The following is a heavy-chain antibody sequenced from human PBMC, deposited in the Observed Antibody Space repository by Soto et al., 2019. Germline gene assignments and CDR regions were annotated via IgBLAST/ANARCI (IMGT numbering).Heavy chain of an antibody. CDR2: IYYSGST. CDR1: GGSISSYY. V-gene: IGHV4-59*01. Sequence: SETLSLTCTVSGGSISSYYWSWIRQPPGKGLEWIGYIYYSGSTNYNPSLKSRVTISVDTSKNQFSLKLSSVTAADTAVYYCASVTRGSNYGLDDWGQGTPVTVSS. CDR3: ASVTRGSNYGLDD. J-gene: IGHJ4*02. D-gene: IGHD4-4*01.